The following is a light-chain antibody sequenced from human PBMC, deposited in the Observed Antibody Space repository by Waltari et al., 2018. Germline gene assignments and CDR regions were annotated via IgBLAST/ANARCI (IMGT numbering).Light chain of an antibody. Sequence: EIVMTQSPATLTVSPGERATLSCRASQIVSSNLAWYQQKPGQYPSLLIYGAATRATGIAARFSGSGSGTEFTLTISSLQSEDFALYYCQQYNDWPRTFGQGTKVEI. V-gene: IGKV3-15*01. CDR2: GAA. J-gene: IGKJ1*01. CDR1: QIVSSN. CDR3: QQYNDWPRT.